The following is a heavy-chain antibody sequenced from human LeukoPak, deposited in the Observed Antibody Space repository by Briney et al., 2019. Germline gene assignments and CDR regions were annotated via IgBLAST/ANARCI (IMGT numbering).Heavy chain of an antibody. J-gene: IGHJ4*02. CDR2: ISGSGGST. CDR3: AKAYLHYDILTGSDY. D-gene: IGHD3-9*01. CDR1: GFTFSSYA. V-gene: IGHV3-23*01. Sequence: GGSLRLSCAASGFTFSSYAMSWVRQAPGKGLEWVSAISGSGGSTYYADSVKGRFTISRDNSKNTLYLQMNRLRAEDTAVYYCAKAYLHYDILTGSDYWGQGTLVTVSS.